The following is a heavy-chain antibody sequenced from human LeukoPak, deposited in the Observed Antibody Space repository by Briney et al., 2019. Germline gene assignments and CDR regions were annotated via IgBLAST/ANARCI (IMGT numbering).Heavy chain of an antibody. Sequence: PGGSLRPSCAASGFTVSSNYMSWVRQAPGKGLEWVSVIYSGGSTYYADSVKGRFTISRDNSKNTLYLQMNSLRAEDTAVYYCAREPFGEDGMDVWGQGTTVTVSS. CDR1: GFTVSSNY. D-gene: IGHD3-10*01. CDR3: AREPFGEDGMDV. CDR2: IYSGGST. J-gene: IGHJ6*02. V-gene: IGHV3-66*01.